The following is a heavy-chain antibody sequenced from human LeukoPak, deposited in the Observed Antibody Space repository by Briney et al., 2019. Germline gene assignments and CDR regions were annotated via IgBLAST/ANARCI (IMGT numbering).Heavy chain of an antibody. CDR2: ISSSSSYI. Sequence: GGSLRLSCAASGFTFSSYSMSWVRQAPGKGLEWVSSISSSSSYIYYADSVKGRFTISRDNAKNSLYLQMNSLRAEDTAVYYCARDTRRDGYTAFDYWGQGTRVTVSS. J-gene: IGHJ4*02. D-gene: IGHD5-24*01. CDR1: GFTFSSYS. CDR3: ARDTRRDGYTAFDY. V-gene: IGHV3-21*01.